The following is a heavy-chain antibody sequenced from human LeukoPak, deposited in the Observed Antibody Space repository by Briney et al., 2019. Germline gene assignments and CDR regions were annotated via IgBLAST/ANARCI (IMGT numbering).Heavy chain of an antibody. V-gene: IGHV1-2*04. Sequence: ASVKVSCKASGYTFTGYYMHWVRQAPGQGLEWMGWINPNSGGTNYAQKFQGWVTMTRDTSISTAYMELSRLRSDDTAVYYCARGNQQQLVLNYYYGMDVWGQGTTVTVSS. D-gene: IGHD6-13*01. CDR1: GYTFTGYY. J-gene: IGHJ6*02. CDR2: INPNSGGT. CDR3: ARGNQQQLVLNYYYGMDV.